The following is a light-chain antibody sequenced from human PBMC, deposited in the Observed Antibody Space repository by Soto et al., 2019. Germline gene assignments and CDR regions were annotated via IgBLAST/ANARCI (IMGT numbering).Light chain of an antibody. V-gene: IGKV2-28*01. CDR2: LCS. CDR1: QHLLQSKGENI. Sequence: DIEMTQSALSLRVTPGGAASIYCRSSQHLLQSKGENIFDWDVQKPRQSLQLLVYLCSTRASGVPDRFSGSGSGTDITLKISRVEAEDVGVYFCMQALQTPLTFGQGTRLEIK. J-gene: IGKJ5*01. CDR3: MQALQTPLT.